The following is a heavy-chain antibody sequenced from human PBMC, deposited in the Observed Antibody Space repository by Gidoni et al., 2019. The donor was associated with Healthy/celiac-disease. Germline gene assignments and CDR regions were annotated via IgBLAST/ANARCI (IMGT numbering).Heavy chain of an antibody. CDR3: ARDCSGGSCFDY. D-gene: IGHD2-15*01. CDR2: ISSSSSYI. Sequence: EVQLVESGGGLVKPGGSLRLSCAASGFPFSSYSMNWVRQAPGKGLEWVSSISSSSSYIYYADSVKGRFTISRDNAKNSLYLQMNSLRAEDTAVYYCARDCSGGSCFDYSGQGTLVTVSS. V-gene: IGHV3-21*01. CDR1: GFPFSSYS. J-gene: IGHJ4*02.